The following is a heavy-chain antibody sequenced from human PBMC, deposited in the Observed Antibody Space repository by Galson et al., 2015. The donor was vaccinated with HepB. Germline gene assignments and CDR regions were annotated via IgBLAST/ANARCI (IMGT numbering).Heavy chain of an antibody. CDR1: GYTFTSYG. CDR2: ISAYNGNT. D-gene: IGHD5-24*01. Sequence: SVKVSCKASGYTFTSYGISWVRQAPGQGLEWMGWISAYNGNTNYAQKLQGRVTMTTDTSTSTAYMELRSLRSDDTAVYYCASGSRLHLEETWGFDYWGQGTLVTVSS. CDR3: ASGSRLHLEETWGFDY. J-gene: IGHJ4*02. V-gene: IGHV1-18*01.